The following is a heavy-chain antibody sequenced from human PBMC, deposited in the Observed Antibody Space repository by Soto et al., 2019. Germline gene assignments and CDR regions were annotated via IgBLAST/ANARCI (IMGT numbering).Heavy chain of an antibody. V-gene: IGHV1-69*13. CDR3: ARAWGYYDFWSGYYPRQPYYYYYGMDV. D-gene: IGHD3-3*01. CDR1: GGTFSSYA. Sequence: GASVNVSCKASGGTFSSYAISWVRQAPGQGLEWMGGIIPIFGTANYAQKFQGRVTITADESTSTAYMELSSLRSEDTAVYYCARAWGYYDFWSGYYPRQPYYYYYGMDVWGQGTTVTVSS. CDR2: IIPIFGTA. J-gene: IGHJ6*02.